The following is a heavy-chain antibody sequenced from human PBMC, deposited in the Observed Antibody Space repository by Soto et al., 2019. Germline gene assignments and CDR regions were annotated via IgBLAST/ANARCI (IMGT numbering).Heavy chain of an antibody. CDR1: GGSISSAGSY. Sequence: QVQLQESGPGLVKPSQTLSLTCSVSGGSISSAGSYWGWIRQHPGEGMEWIGHIYYRGSTFYSPAPKSLVTRSVDTSSNTFSMRLSAVTAADADVYYCSREAWGSSTSWRTSFDPWGQGNLVTVSS. D-gene: IGHD2-2*01. J-gene: IGHJ5*02. V-gene: IGHV4-31*01. CDR2: IYYRGST. CDR3: SREAWGSSTSWRTSFDP.